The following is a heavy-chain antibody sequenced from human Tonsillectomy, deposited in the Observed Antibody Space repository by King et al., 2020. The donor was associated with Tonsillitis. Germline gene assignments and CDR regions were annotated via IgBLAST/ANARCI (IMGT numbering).Heavy chain of an antibody. J-gene: IGHJ6*02. V-gene: IGHV4-59*01. CDR2: FYHSGST. CDR3: ARGERYDMYMDV. CDR1: SGSISSYY. D-gene: IGHD3-16*01. Sequence: QLQESGPGLVKPSETLSLTCTVSSGSISSYYWSWIRQPPGKGLEWIGHFYHSGSTNYNPSLKSRVTISVDTSKNQFSLKLTSVTAADTAVYYCARGERYDMYMDVWGQGTTVTVSS.